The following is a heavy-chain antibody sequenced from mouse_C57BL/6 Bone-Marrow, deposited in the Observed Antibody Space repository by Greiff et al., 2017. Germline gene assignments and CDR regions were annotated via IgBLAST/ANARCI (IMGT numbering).Heavy chain of an antibody. D-gene: IGHD1-1*01. CDR3: ARPYYGSSPAWFAY. CDR2: IWWDDDK. V-gene: IGHV8-8*01. J-gene: IGHJ3*01. Sequence: QVTLKVSGPGILQPSQTLSLTCSFSGFSLSTFGMGVGWIRQPSGKGLEWLAHIWWDDDKYYNPALKSRLTISKDTSQNQVFLKIANVDTADTATYYCARPYYGSSPAWFAYWGQGTLVTVSA. CDR1: GFSLSTFGMG.